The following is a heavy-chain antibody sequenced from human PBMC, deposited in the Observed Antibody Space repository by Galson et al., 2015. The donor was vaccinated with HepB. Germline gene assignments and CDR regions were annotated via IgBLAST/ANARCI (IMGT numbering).Heavy chain of an antibody. CDR2: ISSAGTTK. V-gene: IGHV3-30-3*01. CDR3: ARDAMGRGSGSYSAFDY. Sequence: SLRLSCAASGFAFNTSTMQWVRQAPGKGLEWVATISSAGTTKYYADSVKGRFTSSRDNSKNLVYLQMNSRGAEDTAVYYCARDAMGRGSGSYSAFDYWGQGTLVTVSS. D-gene: IGHD1-26*01. CDR1: GFAFNTST. J-gene: IGHJ4*02.